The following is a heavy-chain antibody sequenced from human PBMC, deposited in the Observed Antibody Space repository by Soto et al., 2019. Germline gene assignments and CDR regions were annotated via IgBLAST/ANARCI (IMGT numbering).Heavy chain of an antibody. CDR1: GFTFDDYA. D-gene: IGHD3-16*01. V-gene: IGHV3-9*01. Sequence: EVQVVESGGGLVQPGGSLRLSCAASGFTFDDYAMHWVRQAPGKGLEWVSGISWNSGSIGYADSVKGRFTISRDNAKNSLYLKRNGVGGGDTALYYCKKDWGGGGGLFHFWGQGPL. J-gene: IGHJ4*02. CDR2: ISWNSGSI. CDR3: KKDWGGGGGLFHF.